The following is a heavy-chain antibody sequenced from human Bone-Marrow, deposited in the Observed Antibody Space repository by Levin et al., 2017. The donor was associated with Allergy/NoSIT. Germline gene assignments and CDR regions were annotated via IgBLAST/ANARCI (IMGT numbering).Heavy chain of an antibody. J-gene: IGHJ5*01. CDR3: ARAYYDVLTGYYNWFDS. Sequence: SCEGSGFTFSNYWIHWVRQAPGKGPMWVSRVKFDGSSTSYADSVKGRFTISRDNAKNTVFLQMNRLRAEDTAVYYCARAYYDVLTGYYNWFDSWGRGTLVTVSS. V-gene: IGHV3-74*01. CDR2: VKFDGSST. D-gene: IGHD3-9*01. CDR1: GFTFSNYW.